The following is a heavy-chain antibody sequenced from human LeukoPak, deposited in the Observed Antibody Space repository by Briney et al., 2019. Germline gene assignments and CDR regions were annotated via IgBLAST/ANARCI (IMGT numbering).Heavy chain of an antibody. CDR1: GGSISSYY. D-gene: IGHD7-27*01. J-gene: IGHJ4*02. Sequence: SETLSLTCTLSGGSISSYYWSWIRQPPGKGLEWIGYIYYSGSTNYNPSLKSRVTISVDTSKNQFSLKLSSVTAADTTVYYCARGGLGNPYYFDYWGQGTLVTVSS. CDR2: IYYSGST. CDR3: ARGGLGNPYYFDY. V-gene: IGHV4-59*01.